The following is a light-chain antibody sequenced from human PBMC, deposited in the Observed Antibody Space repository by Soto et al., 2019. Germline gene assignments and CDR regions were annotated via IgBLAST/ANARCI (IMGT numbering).Light chain of an antibody. CDR2: DAS. Sequence: SYCSASVGDRVTITCRASQSISTWLAWYQQKPGKAPRLLIYDASSLLSGVPSRFSGSGSGTDFTLTISSLQPEDFATYYCQQSYSTPLTFGGGTKVDIK. CDR1: QSISTW. V-gene: IGKV1-39*01. CDR3: QQSYSTPLT. J-gene: IGKJ4*01.